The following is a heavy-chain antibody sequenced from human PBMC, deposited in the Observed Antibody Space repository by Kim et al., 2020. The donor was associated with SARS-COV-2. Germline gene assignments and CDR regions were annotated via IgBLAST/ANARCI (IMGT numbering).Heavy chain of an antibody. D-gene: IGHD6-13*01. CDR3: AREPGYTSSYIPSDYYHYGMDV. CDR2: ISAYNGNT. V-gene: IGHV1-18*01. J-gene: IGHJ6*02. Sequence: ASVKVSCKASGYTFNTYGVSWVRQAPGQGLEWMGWISAYNGNTNYAQKFQGRVTLTTDTSTSTAYMELRSLRSDDTAVYYCAREPGYTSSYIPSDYYHYGMDVWGQGTTVTVSS. CDR1: GYTFNTYG.